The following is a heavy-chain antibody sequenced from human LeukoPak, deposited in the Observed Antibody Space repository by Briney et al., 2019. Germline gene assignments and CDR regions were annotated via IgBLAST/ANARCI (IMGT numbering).Heavy chain of an antibody. CDR2: ISSSSYT. CDR1: GFTFSDYY. V-gene: IGHV3-11*05. CDR3: AREGYGDYVYAFDI. J-gene: IGHJ3*02. D-gene: IGHD4-17*01. Sequence: SGGSLRLSCAASGFTFSDYYMNWIRQAPGKGLEWVSYISSSSYTNYADSVKGRFTISRDNAKNSLYLQMNSLRAEDTAVYYCAREGYGDYVYAFDIWGQGTMVTVSS.